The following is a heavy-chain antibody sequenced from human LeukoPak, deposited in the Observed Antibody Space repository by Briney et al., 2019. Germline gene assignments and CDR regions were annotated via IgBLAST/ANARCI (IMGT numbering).Heavy chain of an antibody. CDR2: INPSGGST. D-gene: IGHD6-19*01. CDR1: GYTFTGYY. V-gene: IGHV1-46*01. Sequence: ASVKVSCKASGYTFTGYYMHWVRQAPGQGLEWMGIINPSGGSTSYAQKFQGRVTMTRDMSTGTVYMELSSLRSEDTAVYYCAREQYSSGWTTVYYYYYYMDVWGKGTTVTVSS. CDR3: AREQYSSGWTTVYYYYYYMDV. J-gene: IGHJ6*03.